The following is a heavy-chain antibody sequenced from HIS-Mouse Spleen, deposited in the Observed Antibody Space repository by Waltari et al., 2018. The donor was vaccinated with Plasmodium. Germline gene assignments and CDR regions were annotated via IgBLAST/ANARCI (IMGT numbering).Heavy chain of an antibody. D-gene: IGHD7-27*01. Sequence: EVQLLESGGGLVQPGGSLRLSCEAPGFTFSSYARRRVRQAPGEGLEWVLAISGSGGSTYYADSVKGRFTISRENSKNTLYLQMNSLRAEDTAVYYCAKSSKGTGDLWDYWGQGTLVTVSS. CDR1: GFTFSSYA. CDR3: AKSSKGTGDLWDY. CDR2: ISGSGGST. V-gene: IGHV3-23*01. J-gene: IGHJ4*02.